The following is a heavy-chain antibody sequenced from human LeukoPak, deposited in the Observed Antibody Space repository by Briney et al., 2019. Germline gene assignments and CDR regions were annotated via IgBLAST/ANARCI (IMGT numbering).Heavy chain of an antibody. CDR1: GLTFSNYR. V-gene: IGHV3-7*01. J-gene: IGHJ6*03. CDR3: ARDERFISYYYYYYMDV. D-gene: IGHD3-16*02. Sequence: PGGSLRLSCAASGLTFSNYRMTWVRQAPGKGLEWVANVNQDGSNKFYVDSVKGRFTVSRDNAKNSLYLQMNNLRAEDTAVYYCARDERFISYYYYYYMDVWGKGTTVTVSS. CDR2: VNQDGSNK.